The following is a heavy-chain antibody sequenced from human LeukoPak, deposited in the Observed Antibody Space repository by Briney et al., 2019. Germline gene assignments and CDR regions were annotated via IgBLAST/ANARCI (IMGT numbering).Heavy chain of an antibody. Sequence: GGSLRLSCADSGFSFSSYEMNWVRQAPGKGLEWISYISSSGSITFYADSEKGRFTISRDNARNSLYLQMNSLRAEDTAVYYCARDGYWGQGTLVTVSS. CDR1: GFSFSSYE. CDR2: ISSSGSIT. CDR3: ARDGY. J-gene: IGHJ4*02. V-gene: IGHV3-48*03.